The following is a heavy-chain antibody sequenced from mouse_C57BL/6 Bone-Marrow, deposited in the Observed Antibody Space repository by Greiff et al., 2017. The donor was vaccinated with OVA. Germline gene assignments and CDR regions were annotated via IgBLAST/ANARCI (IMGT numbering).Heavy chain of an antibody. V-gene: IGHV1-49*01. J-gene: IGHJ3*01. CDR1: SFAFMASA. CDR3: QYGNRAWFAY. CDR2: FTMYSDAT. D-gene: IGHD2-1*01. Sequence: LQQSGAELVRPGSSVKLSCKDSSFAFMASAMHWVKQRPGHGLEWIGSFTMYSDATEYSENFKGKATLTANTSSSTAYMELSSLTSEDSAVYYWQYGNRAWFAYWGQGTLVTVSA.